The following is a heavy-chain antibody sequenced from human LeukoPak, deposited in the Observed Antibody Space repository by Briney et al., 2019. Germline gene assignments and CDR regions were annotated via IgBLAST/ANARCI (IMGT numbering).Heavy chain of an antibody. J-gene: IGHJ4*02. CDR2: ISSGSRTI. CDR3: ARESITGDRDFDY. D-gene: IGHD7-27*01. V-gene: IGHV3-48*01. Sequence: GGSLRLSCAASGFSFSSFSMNWARQPPGGGLEGFSYISSGSRTIFYADSVKGRFTVSRDNAKNSLYLLMNSLRADDTAVYYCARESITGDRDFDYWGQGTLITVSS. CDR1: GFSFSSFS.